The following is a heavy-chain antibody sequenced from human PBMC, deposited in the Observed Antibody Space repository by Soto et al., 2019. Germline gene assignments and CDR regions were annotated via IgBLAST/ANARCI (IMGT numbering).Heavy chain of an antibody. J-gene: IGHJ4*02. CDR1: GFSLSTSGVG. CDR3: AHSPGDYSYYDYIWGGACDS. D-gene: IGHD3-16*01. V-gene: IGHV2-5*02. Sequence: QITLKESGPTLVKPTQTLTLTCTFSGFSLSTSGVGVGWIRQPPGKALEWLALIYWDDDKRYSPSLKSRLTITKDPSKNQVVLTMTNMDPVDTATYYCAHSPGDYSYYDYIWGGACDSWGQGTLVNVSS. CDR2: IYWDDDK.